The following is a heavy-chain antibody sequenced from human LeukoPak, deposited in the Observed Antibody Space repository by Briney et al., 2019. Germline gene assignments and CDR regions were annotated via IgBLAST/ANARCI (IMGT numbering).Heavy chain of an antibody. CDR1: GYNFTSYW. Sequence: GESLKISCKGSGYNFTSYWIAWVRQMPGKGLEWMGIIYPGASDTRYSPSFQGQVTISADKSISTVYLQWSSLKASDTAMYYCARSANQGGVWVWGQGTLVTVSS. CDR3: ARSANQGGVWV. CDR2: IYPGASDT. J-gene: IGHJ4*02. D-gene: IGHD3-16*01. V-gene: IGHV5-51*01.